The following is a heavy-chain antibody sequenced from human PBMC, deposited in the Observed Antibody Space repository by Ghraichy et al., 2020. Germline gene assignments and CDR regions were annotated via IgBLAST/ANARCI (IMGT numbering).Heavy chain of an antibody. CDR1: EFTFDGYP. D-gene: IGHD1-26*01. V-gene: IGHV3-23*01. J-gene: IGHJ3*01. CDR2: LGADGRST. CDR3: AKEGGRRGKGAFDV. Sequence: GESLNISCAVSEFTFDGYPMTWVRQAPGKGLEWVSTLGADGRSTFYADSVKGRFTISRDKSKRTMYLQMNSLRADDTAVYYCAKEGGRRGKGAFDVWGQGTKVTVSS.